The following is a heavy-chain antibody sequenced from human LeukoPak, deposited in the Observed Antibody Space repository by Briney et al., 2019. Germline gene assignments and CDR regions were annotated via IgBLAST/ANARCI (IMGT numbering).Heavy chain of an antibody. Sequence: PSETLSLTCAVYGGSFSGYYWSWIRQPPGKGLEWIGEINHSGSTNYNPSLKSRVTISVDTSKNQFSLKLSSVTAADTAVYYCARDGGKTYYYDSSGLHWGQGTLVTVSS. CDR3: ARDGGKTYYYDSSGLH. J-gene: IGHJ4*02. CDR1: GGSFSGYY. CDR2: INHSGST. V-gene: IGHV4-34*01. D-gene: IGHD3-22*01.